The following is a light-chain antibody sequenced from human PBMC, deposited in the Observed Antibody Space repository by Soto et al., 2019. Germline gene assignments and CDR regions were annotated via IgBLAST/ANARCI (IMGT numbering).Light chain of an antibody. Sequence: EVVLTQSPGTLSLSPGEGATLSCRASQSVSAYLLWYQKKPGQAPRLLFYGASRRATGIPDRFSGRGSGTDFTLTISRLEREDSAVYYCHQYGSTPYTFGQGTNLEIK. CDR1: QSVSAY. J-gene: IGKJ2*01. CDR3: HQYGSTPYT. V-gene: IGKV3-20*01. CDR2: GAS.